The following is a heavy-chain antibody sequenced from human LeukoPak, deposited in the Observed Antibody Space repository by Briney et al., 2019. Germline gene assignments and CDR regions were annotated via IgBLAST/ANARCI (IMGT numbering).Heavy chain of an antibody. CDR2: ISAYNGNT. V-gene: IGHV1-18*01. Sequence: ASVKVSCKASGYTFTSYGISWVRQAPGQGLEWMGWISAYNGNTNYAQKLQGRVTMTTDTSTSTAYMELRSLRSDDTAVYYCARDRYSSGWPSPPFDPWGQGTLVTVSS. D-gene: IGHD6-19*01. J-gene: IGHJ5*02. CDR1: GYTFTSYG. CDR3: ARDRYSSGWPSPPFDP.